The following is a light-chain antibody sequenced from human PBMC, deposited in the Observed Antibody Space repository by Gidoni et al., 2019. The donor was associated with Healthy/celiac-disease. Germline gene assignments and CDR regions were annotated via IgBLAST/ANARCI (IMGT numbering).Light chain of an antibody. CDR3: QQRSNWPPFT. CDR1: QSVSSY. CDR2: DAS. Sequence: EIVLTQSPATLSLSPGERAPLSCRASQSVSSYLAWYQQKPGQAPRLLIYDASNRATGIPARFSVGGSGTDFTLTISSLETEDFAVYYCQQRSNWPPFTFGPGTKVDI. V-gene: IGKV3-11*01. J-gene: IGKJ3*01.